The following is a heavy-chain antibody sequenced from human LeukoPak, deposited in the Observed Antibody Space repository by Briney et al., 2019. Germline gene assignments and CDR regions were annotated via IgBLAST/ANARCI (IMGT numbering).Heavy chain of an antibody. D-gene: IGHD3-10*01. CDR1: GGTFSSYA. CDR2: FIPIIGTP. J-gene: IGHJ4*02. V-gene: IGHV1-69*01. Sequence: SVKVSCKASGGTFSSYAISWVRQAPGQGLEWMAGFIPIIGTPNYAQKFQGRVTITADESTSTAYMELSSLRSEDTAVYYCARSHYYGSGSVLYYFPYWGQGTLVTVSS. CDR3: ARSHYYGSGSVLYYFPY.